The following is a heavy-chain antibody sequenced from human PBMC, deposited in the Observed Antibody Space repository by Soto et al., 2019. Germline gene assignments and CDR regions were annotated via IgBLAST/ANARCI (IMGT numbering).Heavy chain of an antibody. Sequence: GVSRRLSWLPSGFTFMRHAVLWVRQNPGKGPEWEADILYDGSKKFYEDSVKGRLNISRDNSKNKLYLEMSSLRVEDTAVYYCVRDKGRIAVTGIFDYWGQGT. CDR1: GFTFMRHA. CDR2: ILYDGSKK. D-gene: IGHD6-19*01. CDR3: VRDKGRIAVTGIFDY. V-gene: IGHV3-30*04. J-gene: IGHJ4*02.